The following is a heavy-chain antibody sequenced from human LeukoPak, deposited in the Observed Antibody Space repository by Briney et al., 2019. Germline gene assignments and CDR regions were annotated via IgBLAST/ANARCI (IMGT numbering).Heavy chain of an antibody. D-gene: IGHD2-15*01. Sequence: PGGSLRLSCAAPGFTFSSYSMNWVRQAPGKGLEWVSSISSSSSYIYYADSVKGRFTISRDNAKNSLYLQMNSLRAEDTAVYYCARSGDSLFLYYFDYWGQGTLVTVSS. J-gene: IGHJ4*02. V-gene: IGHV3-21*01. CDR2: ISSSSSYI. CDR3: ARSGDSLFLYYFDY. CDR1: GFTFSSYS.